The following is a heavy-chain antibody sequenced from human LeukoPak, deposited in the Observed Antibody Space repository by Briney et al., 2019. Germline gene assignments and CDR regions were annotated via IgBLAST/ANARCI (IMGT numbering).Heavy chain of an antibody. CDR2: IRSKANSYAT. Sequence: GGSLRLSCAASGFTFSGSAMHWVRQASGKGLEWVGRIRSKANSYATAYAASVKGRFTISRDDSKNTAYLQMNSLKTEDTAVYDCTTYCSGGSCYPPIDYWGQGTLVTVSS. V-gene: IGHV3-73*01. CDR1: GFTFSGSA. CDR3: TTYCSGGSCYPPIDY. J-gene: IGHJ4*02. D-gene: IGHD2-15*01.